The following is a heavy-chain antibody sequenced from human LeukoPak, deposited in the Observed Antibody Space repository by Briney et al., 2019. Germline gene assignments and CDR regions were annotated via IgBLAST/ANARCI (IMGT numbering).Heavy chain of an antibody. Sequence: PSETLSLTCTVSGGPINSGDYYWSWIRQPPGKGLEWIGYISYSGSTFYNPSLTSRVTISVDMSKNQFSLRLTSVTAADTAVYYCARDCSGSTCYGAVDIWGQGTMVTVSS. CDR3: ARDCSGSTCYGAVDI. J-gene: IGHJ3*02. CDR2: ISYSGST. V-gene: IGHV4-30-4*01. D-gene: IGHD2-15*01. CDR1: GGPINSGDYY.